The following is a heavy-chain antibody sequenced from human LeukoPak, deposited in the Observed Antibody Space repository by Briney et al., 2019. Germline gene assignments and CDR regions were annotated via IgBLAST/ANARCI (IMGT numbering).Heavy chain of an antibody. CDR3: ARDLIGGYYGSGSYPDPFDY. V-gene: IGHV3-48*03. J-gene: IGHJ4*02. CDR1: GFTFSSYE. CDR2: ISSSGSTI. D-gene: IGHD3-10*01. Sequence: GGSLRLSCAASGFTFSSYEMNWVRQAPGKGLVWVSYISSSGSTIYYADSVKGRFTISRDNAKNSLYLQMNSLRAEDTAVYYCARDLIGGYYGSGSYPDPFDYWGQGTLVTVSS.